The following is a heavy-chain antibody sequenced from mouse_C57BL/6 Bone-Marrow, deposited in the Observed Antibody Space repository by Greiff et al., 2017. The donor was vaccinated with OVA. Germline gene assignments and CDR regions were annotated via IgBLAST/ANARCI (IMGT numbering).Heavy chain of an antibody. J-gene: IGHJ4*01. CDR2: IYPGNSDT. Sequence: EVQLQQSGTVLARPGASVKMSCKTSGYTFTSYWMHWVKQRPGQGLEWIGAIYPGNSDTSYNQKFKGKAKLTAVTSASTAYMELSSLTNEDSAVYYCTKLTTAVGGYYAMDYWGQGTSVTVSS. CDR3: TKLTTAVGGYYAMDY. V-gene: IGHV1-5*01. D-gene: IGHD1-1*01. CDR1: GYTFTSYW.